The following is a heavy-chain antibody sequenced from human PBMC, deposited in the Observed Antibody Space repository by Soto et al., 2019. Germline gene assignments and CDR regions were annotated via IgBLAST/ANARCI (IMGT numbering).Heavy chain of an antibody. J-gene: IGHJ4*02. V-gene: IGHV3-48*03. D-gene: IGHD4-17*01. CDR2: ISSSGNTI. CDR3: ARDEYGGAYDY. Sequence: EVQLVESGGGLVQPGGSLRLSCAASGFTFSNYTMNWVRQAPGKGLEWVSYISSSGNTIHYADSVKGRFTISRDNAKKSLYLQMNSLRAEDTAVYYCARDEYGGAYDYWGQGTLVTVSS. CDR1: GFTFSNYT.